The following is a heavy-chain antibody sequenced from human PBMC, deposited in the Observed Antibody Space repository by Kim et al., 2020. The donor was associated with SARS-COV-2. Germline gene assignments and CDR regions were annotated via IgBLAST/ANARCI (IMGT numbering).Heavy chain of an antibody. CDR1: GFTFSTYA. Sequence: EGSLRLSCAASGFTFSTYAMTWVRQAPGKGLEWVSAFSGSGPDAYYADSVKGRFTISRDNSKNTLYLQMNSLRAEDTAVYYCTRDSPGSKGDSWGQGTLVTVSS. J-gene: IGHJ4*02. CDR3: TRDSPGSKGDS. V-gene: IGHV3-23*01. D-gene: IGHD2-15*01. CDR2: FSGSGPDA.